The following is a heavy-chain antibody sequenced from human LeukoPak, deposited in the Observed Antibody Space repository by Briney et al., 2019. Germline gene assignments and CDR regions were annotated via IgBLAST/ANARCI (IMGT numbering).Heavy chain of an antibody. D-gene: IGHD6-6*01. CDR1: GGTFSSYA. Sequence: GASVKVSCKASGGTFSSYAISWVRQAPGQGLEWMGGIIPIFGTANYAQKFQGRVTITTDESTSTAYMELSSLRSDDTAVYYCARDSPTYSSSSPSDYWGQGTLVTVSS. CDR2: IIPIFGTA. CDR3: ARDSPTYSSSSPSDY. V-gene: IGHV1-69*05. J-gene: IGHJ4*02.